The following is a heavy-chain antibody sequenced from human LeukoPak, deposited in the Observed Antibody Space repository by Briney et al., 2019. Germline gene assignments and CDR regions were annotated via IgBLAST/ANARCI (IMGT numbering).Heavy chain of an antibody. CDR3: ARGHCSSTSCYPFQH. Sequence: PSQTLSLTCTVSGGSISSGGYYWSWIRQPPGKGLEWIGYIYHSGSTYYNPSLKSRVTISVDRSKNQFSLKLSSVTAADTAVYYCARGHCSSTSCYPFQHWGQGTLVTVSS. J-gene: IGHJ1*01. CDR1: GGSISSGGYY. D-gene: IGHD2-2*01. V-gene: IGHV4-30-2*01. CDR2: IYHSGST.